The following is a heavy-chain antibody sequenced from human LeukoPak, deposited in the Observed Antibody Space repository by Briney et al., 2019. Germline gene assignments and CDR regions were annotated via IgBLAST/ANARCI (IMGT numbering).Heavy chain of an antibody. CDR1: GYTFGSYS. CDR3: ARGRAAADDFDL. Sequence: ASVKVSCKASGYTFGSYSINWVRQAPGQGLAWLGWVNTYSGDTKYSQKFQGRATLTTDSSTGTAYMELTRLRSDDTAIYFCARGRAAADDFDLWGQGTPVTVSS. V-gene: IGHV1-18*01. J-gene: IGHJ4*02. D-gene: IGHD6-13*01. CDR2: VNTYSGDT.